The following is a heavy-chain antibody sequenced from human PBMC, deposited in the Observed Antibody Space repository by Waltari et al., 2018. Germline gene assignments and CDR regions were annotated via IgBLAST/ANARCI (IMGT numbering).Heavy chain of an antibody. D-gene: IGHD1-26*01. V-gene: IGHV1-8*01. CDR1: GSTFTNYD. J-gene: IGHJ4*02. CDR3: ARSPSEWELPLN. CDR2: MNPNSGNT. Sequence: QVQLVQYGAEVKKPGASVKVSCKASGSTFTNYDTTWVRQATGQGLEWMGWMNPNSGNTGYAQKFQGRVTMTRNTSISTAYMELSSLRSEDTAVYYCARSPSEWELPLNWGQGTLVTVSP.